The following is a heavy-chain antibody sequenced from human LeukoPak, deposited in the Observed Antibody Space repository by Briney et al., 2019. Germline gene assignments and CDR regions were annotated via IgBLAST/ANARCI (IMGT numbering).Heavy chain of an antibody. CDR1: GYTFTGYY. Sequence: ASVKVSCKSSGYTFTGYYMHWVRQAPGQGLEWMGWINLNSGGTNYAHKFQGRVTMTRDTSISTAYMELSRLRSDDTAVYYCARDHTPRTILTGYPINWFDPWGQGTLVTVSS. CDR2: INLNSGGT. V-gene: IGHV1-2*02. D-gene: IGHD3-9*01. CDR3: ARDHTPRTILTGYPINWFDP. J-gene: IGHJ5*02.